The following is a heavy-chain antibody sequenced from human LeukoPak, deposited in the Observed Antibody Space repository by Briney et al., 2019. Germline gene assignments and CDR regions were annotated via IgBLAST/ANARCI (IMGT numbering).Heavy chain of an antibody. CDR1: GFTFGDYA. Sequence: PGRSLRLSCTASGFTFGDYAMNWVRPAPGKGLEWVSSISSSSYYIYYGDSVEGRFTISRDNAKNSLYLQMNTLGAEDTAVYYCARSYASGSFYRLDFEYWGQGTLVTVSS. CDR3: ARSYASGSFYRLDFEY. V-gene: IGHV3-21*01. D-gene: IGHD3-10*01. J-gene: IGHJ4*02. CDR2: ISSSSYYI.